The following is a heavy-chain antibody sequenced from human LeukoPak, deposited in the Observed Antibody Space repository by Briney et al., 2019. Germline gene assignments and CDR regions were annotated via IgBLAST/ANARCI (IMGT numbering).Heavy chain of an antibody. Sequence: GGSLRLSCAASGFTFSSYAMSWVRQAPGKGLEWVSGISGSGGSTYYAESVKGRFTISRDNAKNTLYLQMNSLRAEDTAVYYCARDIAAAGDYWGQGTLVTVSS. CDR1: GFTFSSYA. CDR3: ARDIAAAGDY. J-gene: IGHJ4*02. CDR2: ISGSGGST. D-gene: IGHD6-13*01. V-gene: IGHV3-23*01.